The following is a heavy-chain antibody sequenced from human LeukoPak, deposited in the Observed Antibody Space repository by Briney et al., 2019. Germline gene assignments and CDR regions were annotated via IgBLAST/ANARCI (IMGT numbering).Heavy chain of an antibody. CDR2: ISSSSSYI. J-gene: IGHJ5*02. CDR3: ARDPGCSSPFDP. Sequence: PGGSLRLSCAASGFTFSSYSMNWVRQAPGKGLEWVSSISSSSSYIYYADSVKGRFTISRDNAKNSLYLQMNSLRAEDTAVYYCARDPGCSSPFDPWGQGTLVTVSS. CDR1: GFTFSSYS. D-gene: IGHD6-13*01. V-gene: IGHV3-21*01.